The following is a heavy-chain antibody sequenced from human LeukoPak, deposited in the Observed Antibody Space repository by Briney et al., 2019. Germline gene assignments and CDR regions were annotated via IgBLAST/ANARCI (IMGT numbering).Heavy chain of an antibody. CDR3: AKEPDPYSNYHPYYYYYGMDV. J-gene: IGHJ6*02. CDR2: ISGSGGST. CDR1: GFTFSSYA. V-gene: IGHV3-23*01. Sequence: PGGSLRLSCAASGFTFSSYAMSWVRQAPGKGLEWVSAISGSGGSTYYADSVKGRFTISRDNSKNTLYLQMNSLRAEDTAVYYCAKEPDPYSNYHPYYYYYGMDVWGQGTTVTVSS. D-gene: IGHD4-4*01.